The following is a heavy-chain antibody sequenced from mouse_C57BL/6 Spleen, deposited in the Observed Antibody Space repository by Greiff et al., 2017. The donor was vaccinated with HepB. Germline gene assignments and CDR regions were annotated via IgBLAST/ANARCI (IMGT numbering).Heavy chain of an antibody. CDR1: GYAFTNYL. V-gene: IGHV1-54*01. CDR2: INPGSGGT. Sequence: QVQLQQSGAELVRPGTSVKVSCKASGYAFTNYLIEWVKQRPGQGLEWIGVINPGSGGTNYNEKFKGKATLTADKSSSTAYMQLSSLTSEDSAVYFCARGKGSLTGTFDYWGQGTTLTVSS. D-gene: IGHD4-1*01. CDR3: ARGKGSLTGTFDY. J-gene: IGHJ2*01.